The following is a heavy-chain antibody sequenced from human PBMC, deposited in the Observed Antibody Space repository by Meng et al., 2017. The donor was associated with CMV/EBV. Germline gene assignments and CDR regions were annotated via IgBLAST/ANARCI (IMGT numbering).Heavy chain of an antibody. CDR2: ISSSSSTI. Sequence: GESLKISCAASGFTFSSYSMNWVRQAPGKGLEWVSYISSSSSTIYYADSVKGRFTISRDNAQNSLYLQKNSLRAADTAVYFCARDPGEYSSSDGYYYYGMDVWGQGTTVTVSS. CDR1: GFTFSSYS. D-gene: IGHD6-6*01. V-gene: IGHV3-48*04. J-gene: IGHJ6*02. CDR3: ARDPGEYSSSDGYYYYGMDV.